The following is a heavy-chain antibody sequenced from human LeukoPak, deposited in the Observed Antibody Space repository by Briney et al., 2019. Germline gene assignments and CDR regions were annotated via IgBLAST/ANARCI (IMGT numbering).Heavy chain of an antibody. CDR3: ASDFWSGYYNDYYYGMDV. Sequence: ASVKVSCLASGYTFTSYDINWVRQATGQGLEWMGWMNPNSGNTGYAQKFQGRVTMTRNTSISTAYMELSSLRSEDTAVYYCASDFWSGYYNDYYYGMDVWGQGTTVTVSS. CDR1: GYTFTSYD. J-gene: IGHJ6*02. D-gene: IGHD3-3*01. CDR2: MNPNSGNT. V-gene: IGHV1-8*01.